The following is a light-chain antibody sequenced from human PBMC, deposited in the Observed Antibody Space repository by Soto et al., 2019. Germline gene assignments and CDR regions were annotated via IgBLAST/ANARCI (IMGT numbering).Light chain of an antibody. J-gene: IGKJ2*01. Sequence: EIVRTQSPATLSVSPGERATLSCRASQSVSSNLAGYQQKPGHAPRLLIDGQSIRATGIPARFSGSGSGTEFTLTISMLQSEDFGVYYCQQYNNWPPYTFGQRTKLEIK. CDR3: QQYNNWPPYT. V-gene: IGKV3D-15*03. CDR2: GQS. CDR1: QSVSSN.